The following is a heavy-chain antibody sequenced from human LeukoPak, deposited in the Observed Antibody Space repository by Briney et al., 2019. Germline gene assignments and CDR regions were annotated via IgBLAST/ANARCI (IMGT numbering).Heavy chain of an antibody. J-gene: IGHJ6*02. CDR2: ISAYNGNT. Sequence: ASVKVSCKASGYTFTSYGISWVRQAPGQGLEWMGWISAYNGNTNYAQKLQGRVTMTTDTSTSTAYMELRSLRSDDTAVYYCARDQYDSSGYSGRGYYYYGMDVWGQGTTVTVSS. CDR3: ARDQYDSSGYSGRGYYYYGMDV. CDR1: GYTFTSYG. D-gene: IGHD3-22*01. V-gene: IGHV1-18*01.